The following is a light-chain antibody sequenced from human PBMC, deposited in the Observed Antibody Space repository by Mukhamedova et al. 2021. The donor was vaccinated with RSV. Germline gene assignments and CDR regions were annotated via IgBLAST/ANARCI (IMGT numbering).Light chain of an antibody. CDR3: QAWGSSTAEVVV. J-gene: IGLJ2*01. Sequence: GQSPVLVMYQDTKRPSGIPERFSGSNSGNTATLTISGTQAMDEADYYCQAWGSSTAEVVVFDGGTKLTVL. V-gene: IGLV3-1*01. CDR2: QDT.